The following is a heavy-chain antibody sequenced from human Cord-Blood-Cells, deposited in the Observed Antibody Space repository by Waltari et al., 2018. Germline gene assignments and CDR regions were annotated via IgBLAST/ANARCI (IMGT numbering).Heavy chain of an antibody. CDR3: ASLIF. Sequence: EVQLVESGGGLVQPGGVLSPSGAATAFTFSSIWMSWVRQAPGKGLEWVANIKQDGSEKYYVDSVKGRFTISRDNAKNSLYLQMNSLRADDKAVYYCASLIFWGQGTLVTVSS. D-gene: IGHD2-15*01. V-gene: IGHV3-7*01. J-gene: IGHJ4*02. CDR1: AFTFSSIW. CDR2: IKQDGSEK.